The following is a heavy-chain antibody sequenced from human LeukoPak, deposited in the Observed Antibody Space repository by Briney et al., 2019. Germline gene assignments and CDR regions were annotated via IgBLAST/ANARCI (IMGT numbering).Heavy chain of an antibody. D-gene: IGHD2-2*01. CDR3: ARAHRLLYCSSTSCAKKSFDY. Sequence: SETLSLTCTVSGYSISSGYYWGWIRQPPGKGLEWIGSIYHSGSTYYNPSLKSRVTISVDTSKNQFSLKLSSVTAADTAVYYCARAHRLLYCSSTSCAKKSFDYWGQGTLVTVSS. CDR2: IYHSGST. J-gene: IGHJ4*02. V-gene: IGHV4-38-2*02. CDR1: GYSISSGYY.